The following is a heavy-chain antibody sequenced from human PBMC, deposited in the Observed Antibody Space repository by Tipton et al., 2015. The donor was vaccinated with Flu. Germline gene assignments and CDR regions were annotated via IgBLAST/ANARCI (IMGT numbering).Heavy chain of an antibody. D-gene: IGHD3-10*01. J-gene: IGHJ4*02. Sequence: GLVKPSETLSLTCGVSGYSISAGFYWGWVRQTPGMGLQWIGTIHHSGTTFYNPSLKSRVTMSVDTSKNQFSLKINSGTAADTAMYHCTTDAGNKWFFYWGQGTLATVSS. CDR2: IHHSGTT. CDR1: GYSISAGFY. V-gene: IGHV4-38-2*01. CDR3: TTDAGNKWFFY.